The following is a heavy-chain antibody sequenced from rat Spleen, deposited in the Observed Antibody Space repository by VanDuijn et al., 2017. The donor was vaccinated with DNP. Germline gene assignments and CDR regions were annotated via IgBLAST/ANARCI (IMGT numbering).Heavy chain of an antibody. CDR1: EFNFNDFW. CDR3: ARGLCDY. Sequence: EVKLVESGGGLVQPGGSLQLSCAASEFNFNDFWMAWVRQAPGKGLEWIGEINKDGSTTNYTPTLRDRFTISRDNAQNTLYLQMNNLGSEDTAIYYCARGLCDYWGQGVMVTVS. J-gene: IGHJ2*01. CDR2: INKDGSTT. V-gene: IGHV4-2*01.